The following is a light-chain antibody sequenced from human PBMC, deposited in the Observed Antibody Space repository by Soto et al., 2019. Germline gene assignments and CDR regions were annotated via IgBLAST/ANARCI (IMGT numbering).Light chain of an antibody. CDR1: QSVDRN. CDR2: GAS. CDR3: QQYDSWHLT. Sequence: EIVMTQSPGTLSVSTEEGATLSCRASQSVDRNFAWYQQKPGQAPRLLIDGASTRPTGIPDRFSGSGSGTEFSLTISSLQSEDFAVYYCQQYDSWHLTFGGGTKVEIK. J-gene: IGKJ4*01. V-gene: IGKV3D-15*01.